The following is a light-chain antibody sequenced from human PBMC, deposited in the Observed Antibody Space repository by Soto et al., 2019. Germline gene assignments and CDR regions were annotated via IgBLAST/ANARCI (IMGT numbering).Light chain of an antibody. CDR1: QSVSSN. V-gene: IGKV3-15*01. Sequence: EIVMTQSPATLSVSPGERATLSCRASQSVSSNLAWYQQKPGQAPRLLIYGASTRATGIPARFSGSGSGTEFTLTISSLQSEDFAVYDCQQYNNLPPVTFGQGTKVEIK. CDR2: GAS. J-gene: IGKJ1*01. CDR3: QQYNNLPPVT.